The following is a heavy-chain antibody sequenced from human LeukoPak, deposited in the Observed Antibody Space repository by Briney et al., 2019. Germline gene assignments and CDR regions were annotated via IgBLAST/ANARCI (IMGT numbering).Heavy chain of an antibody. CDR2: ISWNSGSI. CDR1: GFTFDDYA. D-gene: IGHD7-27*01. CDR3: AKVAGDESFDY. V-gene: IGHV3-9*03. J-gene: IGHJ4*02. Sequence: HPGGSLRLSCAASGFTFDDYAMHWVRQAPGKGLEWVSGISWNSGSIGYADSVKGRFTISRDNAKNSLYLQMNSLRAEDMALYYCAKVAGDESFDYWGQGTLVTVSS.